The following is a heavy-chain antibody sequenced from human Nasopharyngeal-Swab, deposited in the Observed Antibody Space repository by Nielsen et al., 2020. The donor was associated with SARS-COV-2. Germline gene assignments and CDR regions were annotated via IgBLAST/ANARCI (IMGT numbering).Heavy chain of an antibody. Sequence: GGPLRLSCAASGFTFSSYSMNWVRQAPGKGLERVSYISSSSSTIYYADSVKGRFTISRDNVKNSLYLQMNSLRAEDTAVYYCARVGPGVVVVASIDYWGQGTLVTVSS. D-gene: IGHD2-15*01. V-gene: IGHV3-48*01. CDR1: GFTFSSYS. J-gene: IGHJ4*02. CDR3: ARVGPGVVVVASIDY. CDR2: ISSSSSTI.